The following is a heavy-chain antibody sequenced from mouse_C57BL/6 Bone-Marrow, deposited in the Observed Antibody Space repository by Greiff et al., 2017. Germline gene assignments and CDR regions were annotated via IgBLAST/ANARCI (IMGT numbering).Heavy chain of an antibody. CDR3: ARWVYYGSSSY. J-gene: IGHJ3*01. Sequence: VKLQQPGAELVKPGASVKMSCKASGYTFTSYWITWVKQRPGQGLEWIGDIYPGSGSTNYNEKFKSKATLTVDTSSSTAYMQLSSLTSEYSAVYYCARWVYYGSSSYWGQGTLVTVSA. CDR2: IYPGSGST. V-gene: IGHV1-55*01. CDR1: GYTFTSYW. D-gene: IGHD1-1*01.